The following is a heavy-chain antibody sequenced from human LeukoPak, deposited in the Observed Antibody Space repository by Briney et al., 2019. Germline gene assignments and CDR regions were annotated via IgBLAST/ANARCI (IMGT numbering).Heavy chain of an antibody. CDR1: GYIVTTDY. Sequence: ASVTVSCKASGYIVTTDYMHWVRQAPGKGLESMGIIYHSGGSPTYAQKFQDRVRMTRDTSTSPLFMELTNLRSDDTAVYYCARSAEWLLPLDHWGQGTLVSVSS. CDR3: ARSAEWLLPLDH. V-gene: IGHV1-46*01. J-gene: IGHJ4*02. CDR2: IYHSGGSP. D-gene: IGHD3-22*01.